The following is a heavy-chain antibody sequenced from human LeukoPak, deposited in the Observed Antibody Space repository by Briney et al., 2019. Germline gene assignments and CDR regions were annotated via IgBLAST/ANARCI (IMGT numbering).Heavy chain of an antibody. CDR1: GYTFTSYG. CDR2: ISAYNGNT. Sequence: GASVKFSCKASGYTFTSYGISWVRQAPGQGLEWMGWISAYNGNTNYAQKLQGRVTMTTDTSTSAAYMELRSLRSDDTAVYYCARVPDPPYSSSWYYPPTLEVDYWGQGTLVTVSS. J-gene: IGHJ4*02. V-gene: IGHV1-18*01. D-gene: IGHD6-13*01. CDR3: ARVPDPPYSSSWYYPPTLEVDY.